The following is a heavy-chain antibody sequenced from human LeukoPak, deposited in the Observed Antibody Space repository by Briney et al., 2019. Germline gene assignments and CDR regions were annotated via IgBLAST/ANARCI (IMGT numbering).Heavy chain of an antibody. Sequence: GGSLRLSCAASGFTFSSYSMNWVRQAPGKGLEWVSAISGSGGSTYYADSVKGRFTISRDNSKNTLYLQMNSLRAEDTAVYYCAKDQQQLVLYFDYWGQGTLVTVSS. J-gene: IGHJ4*02. D-gene: IGHD6-13*01. V-gene: IGHV3-23*01. CDR3: AKDQQQLVLYFDY. CDR2: ISGSGGST. CDR1: GFTFSSYS.